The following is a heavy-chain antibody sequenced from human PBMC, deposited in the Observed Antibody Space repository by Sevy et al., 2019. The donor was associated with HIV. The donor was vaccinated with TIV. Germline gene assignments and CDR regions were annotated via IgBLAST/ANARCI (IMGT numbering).Heavy chain of an antibody. CDR2: ITSGGGT. V-gene: IGHV3-23*01. Sequence: GGSLRLSCVASGFSFTSYAMSWVRQAPGKGVECVSSITSGGGTHYAESVKGRLTISRDNSKNTLYLQIDSLRGEDMAVYYCAKNTYDDYLDFWGQGTLVTVSS. J-gene: IGHJ4*02. CDR3: AKNTYDDYLDF. D-gene: IGHD3-3*01. CDR1: GFSFTSYA.